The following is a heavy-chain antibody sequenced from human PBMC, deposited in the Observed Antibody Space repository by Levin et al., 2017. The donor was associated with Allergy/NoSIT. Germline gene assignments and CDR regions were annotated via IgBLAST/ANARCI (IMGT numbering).Heavy chain of an antibody. CDR3: ARMGDTAMVDPFDY. CDR1: GGSISNYY. Sequence: SQTLSLTCTVSGGSISNYYWSWIRQPPGKGLEWIGYIYSSGSTNYNPSLKSRVTISVDTSKSQFSLKLTSVTAADTAVYYWARMGDTAMVDPFDYWGQGTLVTVSS. J-gene: IGHJ4*02. D-gene: IGHD5-18*01. CDR2: IYSSGST. V-gene: IGHV4-59*01.